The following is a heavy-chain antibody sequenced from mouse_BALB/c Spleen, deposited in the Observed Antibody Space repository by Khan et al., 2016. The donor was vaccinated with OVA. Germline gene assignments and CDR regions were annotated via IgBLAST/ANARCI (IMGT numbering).Heavy chain of an antibody. Sequence: VQLQQSGPGLVAPSQSLSITCTVSGFSLTSFGVNWVRQPPGKGLEWLGVIWAGGSTNYNSALMFRLSISKDKSKSQFFLKMNSLQTDDTAMYYCSTIFYGKGYYAMDYWGQGTSVTVSS. D-gene: IGHD2-1*01. J-gene: IGHJ4*01. V-gene: IGHV2-9*02. CDR1: GFSLTSFG. CDR3: STIFYGKGYYAMDY. CDR2: IWAGGST.